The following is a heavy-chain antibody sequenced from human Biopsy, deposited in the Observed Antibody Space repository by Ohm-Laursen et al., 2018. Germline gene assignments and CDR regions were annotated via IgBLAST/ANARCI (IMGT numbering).Heavy chain of an antibody. D-gene: IGHD4-23*01. CDR3: ARDTRWSPYHMDV. J-gene: IGHJ6*02. CDR2: ISFGSGYI. V-gene: IGHV3-21*01. Sequence: SLRLSYAASGFTFSSYSMNWVRQAPGKGLEWVSSISFGSGYIYYADSVKGRFTISRDNAENSLYLQVNSLRAEDTAVYYCARDTRWSPYHMDVWGQGTTVTVSS. CDR1: GFTFSSYS.